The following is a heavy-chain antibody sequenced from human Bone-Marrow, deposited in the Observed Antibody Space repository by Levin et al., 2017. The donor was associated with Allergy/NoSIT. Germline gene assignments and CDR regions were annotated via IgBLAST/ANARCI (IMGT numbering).Heavy chain of an antibody. J-gene: IGHJ4*02. Sequence: SQTLSLTCTVSGGSISSYFWTWIRQPPGKGLQWIGYISYSGTTHYNPSLKSRVTISIDTSKNQFSLKLSSVTAADTAVYYCARAYLPPRFDYWGQGTLVTVSS. D-gene: IGHD2-21*01. CDR2: ISYSGTT. CDR3: ARAYLPPRFDY. CDR1: GGSISSYF. V-gene: IGHV4-59*01.